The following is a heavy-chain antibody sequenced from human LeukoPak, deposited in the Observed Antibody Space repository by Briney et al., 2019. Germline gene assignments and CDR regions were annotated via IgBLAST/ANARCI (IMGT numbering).Heavy chain of an antibody. CDR1: GYTFTSYD. CDR2: MNPNSGNT. V-gene: IGHV1-8*01. J-gene: IGHJ6*03. Sequence: ASVKVSCKASGYTFTSYDINWVRQATGQGLEWMGWMNPNSGNTGYAQKFQGRVTMTRNTSISTAYMELSSLRSEDTAVYYCARQTYCGGDCYSYYYYYMDVWGKGTTVTVPS. CDR3: ARQTYCGGDCYSYYYYYMDV. D-gene: IGHD2-21*02.